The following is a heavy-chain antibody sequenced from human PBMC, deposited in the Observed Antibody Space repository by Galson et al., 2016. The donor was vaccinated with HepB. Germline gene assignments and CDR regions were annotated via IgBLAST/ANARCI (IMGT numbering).Heavy chain of an antibody. CDR2: ISYSGST. Sequence: ETLSLTCTVSGASITSATYYWGWIRQTPGKGLAWIGSISYSGSTYFNPSLKSRVTISVDTSKRRFSLKLTSVTAADTALYFCARHPRFTSGTYTRLGAFDIWGQGTMVTVSS. CDR1: GASITSATYY. CDR3: ARHPRFTSGTYTRLGAFDI. D-gene: IGHD3-10*01. J-gene: IGHJ3*02. V-gene: IGHV4-39*01.